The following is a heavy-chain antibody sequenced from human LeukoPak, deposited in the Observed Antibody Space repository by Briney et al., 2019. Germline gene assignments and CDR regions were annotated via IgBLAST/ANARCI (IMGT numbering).Heavy chain of an antibody. CDR1: GFTFSSYE. V-gene: IGHV3-48*03. D-gene: IGHD3-10*01. CDR3: ARGSTYYYGSGSYNYYYYYMDV. Sequence: GGSLRLSCAASGFTFSSYEMNWVRQAPGKGLEWVSYISSSGSTIYYADSVKGRFTISRDNAKNSLYLQMNSLRAEDTAVYYCARGSTYYYGSGSYNYYYYYMDVWGKGTTVTISS. J-gene: IGHJ6*03. CDR2: ISSSGSTI.